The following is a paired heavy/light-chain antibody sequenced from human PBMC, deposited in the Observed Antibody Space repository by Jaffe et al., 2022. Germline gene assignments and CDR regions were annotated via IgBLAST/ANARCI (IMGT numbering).Light chain of an antibody. Sequence: DIQMTQSPSSLSASLGDRVTITCRASQSINNFLHWYQHKPGKAPKLLIYVTSHLRSGVPSRFSGSGSGTDFSLTISSLQPEDFATYYCQQTDSVPLTFGGGTKVELK. J-gene: IGKJ4*01. V-gene: IGKV1-39*01. CDR3: QQTDSVPLT. CDR2: VTS. CDR1: QSINNF.
Heavy chain of an antibody. V-gene: IGHV3-74*01. CDR1: GFTLSSYW. Sequence: EVQLVESGGGLVQPGGSLRLSCTASGFTLSSYWIHWVRQAPGKGLVWVSRIRSDGSNTAYADSVKGRFTISRDDAKNTVFLQMNSLRVEDTAFYYCVEETSLAAAATGGQGTLVTVSS. J-gene: IGHJ4*02. D-gene: IGHD6-25*01. CDR2: IRSDGSNT. CDR3: VEETSLAAAAT.